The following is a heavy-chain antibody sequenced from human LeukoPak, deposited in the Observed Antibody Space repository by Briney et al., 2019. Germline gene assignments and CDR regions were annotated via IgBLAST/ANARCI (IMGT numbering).Heavy chain of an antibody. CDR1: GFTLSSYA. Sequence: GGSLRLSCAASGFTLSSYAMSWVRQAPGKGLEWVSSISGSGGSTNYAASVKGRLTISTDNTNNTPYLQMHRLTAPHPAISSCAKCRYYYDSPDWFDPWGQGTLVIVSS. CDR2: ISGSGGST. CDR3: AKCRYYYDSPDWFDP. D-gene: IGHD3-22*01. V-gene: IGHV3-23*01. J-gene: IGHJ5*02.